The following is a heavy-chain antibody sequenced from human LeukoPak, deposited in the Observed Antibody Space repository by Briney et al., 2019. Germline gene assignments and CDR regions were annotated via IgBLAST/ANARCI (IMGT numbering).Heavy chain of an antibody. D-gene: IGHD3-3*01. Sequence: SVKVSCKASGGTFSSYAISWVRQAPGQGLEWMGGIIPIFGTANYAQKFQGRVTITTDESTSTAYMELSSLRSEDTAVYYCAGTIFGVVIDFDYWGQGTLVTVSS. CDR2: IIPIFGTA. CDR3: AGTIFGVVIDFDY. J-gene: IGHJ4*02. CDR1: GGTFSSYA. V-gene: IGHV1-69*05.